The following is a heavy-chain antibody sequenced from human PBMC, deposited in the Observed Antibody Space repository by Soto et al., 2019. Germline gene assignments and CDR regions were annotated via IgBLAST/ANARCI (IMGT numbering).Heavy chain of an antibody. D-gene: IGHD6-19*01. V-gene: IGHV1-3*01. CDR2: INPGNGNT. CDR1: GYTFTSYV. J-gene: IGHJ4*02. Sequence: GASVKVSCKGVGYTFTSYVIHWVRQAPGQNLEWMGWINPGNGNTKYSQKFQGRVTMTRDTPAITAYMELSSLRSEDTAVYYCARGLAVTGKVAYWGQGTLVTVSS. CDR3: ARGLAVTGKVAY.